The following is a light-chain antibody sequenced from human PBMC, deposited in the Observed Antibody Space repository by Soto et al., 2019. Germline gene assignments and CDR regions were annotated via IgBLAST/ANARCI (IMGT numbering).Light chain of an antibody. J-gene: IGLJ3*02. CDR1: NSNIGSNF. CDR3: SSYTSSSTLGV. CDR2: SYN. V-gene: IGLV1-47*02. Sequence: QSVLTQPPSASGTPGQRVTISCSGTNSNIGSNFVYWYQHLPGTTPKLLVFSYNQRPSGVPDRFSGSKSGSSASLAISGLRSEDEADYYCSSYTSSSTLGVFGGGTKLTVL.